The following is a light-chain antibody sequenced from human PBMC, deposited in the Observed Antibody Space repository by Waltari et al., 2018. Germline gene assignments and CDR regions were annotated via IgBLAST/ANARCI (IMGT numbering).Light chain of an antibody. CDR1: TSDAGGYNS. CDR3: GSYTGSTTWV. CDR2: DVS. J-gene: IGLJ3*02. V-gene: IGLV2-14*01. Sequence: QSALTQPASVSGSPGQSITISCTGATSDAGGYNSVSWYQQRPGKAPKLLIFDVSNRHSGVSNRVAGANSGNTDALTISGLQAEDDAAYYCGSYTGSTTWVFGGGTKLTVL.